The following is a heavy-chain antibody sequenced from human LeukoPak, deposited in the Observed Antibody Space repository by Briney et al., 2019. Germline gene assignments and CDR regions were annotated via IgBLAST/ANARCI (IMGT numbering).Heavy chain of an antibody. J-gene: IGHJ5*02. CDR3: ARVLQLSWFDP. CDR1: GYTFTGYY. Sequence: ASAKVSCKASGYTFTGYYMHWVRQAPGQGLEWMGWINPNSGGTNYAQKFQGRVTMTRDTSISTAYMELSGLRSDDTAVYYCARVLQLSWFDPWGQGTLVTVSS. D-gene: IGHD2-2*01. CDR2: INPNSGGT. V-gene: IGHV1-2*02.